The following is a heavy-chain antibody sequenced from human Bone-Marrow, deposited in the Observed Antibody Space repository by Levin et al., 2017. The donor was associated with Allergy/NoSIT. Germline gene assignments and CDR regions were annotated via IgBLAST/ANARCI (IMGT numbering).Heavy chain of an antibody. V-gene: IGHV3-66*02. J-gene: IGHJ4*02. CDR1: GFTVSSNY. CDR3: ARDGLDILTGYYPYYFDY. D-gene: IGHD3-9*01. CDR2: IYSGGST. Sequence: GGSLRLSCAASGFTVSSNYMSWVRQAPGKGLEWVSVIYSGGSTYYADSVKGRFTISRDNSKNTLYLQMNSLRAEDTAVYYCARDGLDILTGYYPYYFDYWGQGTLVTVSS.